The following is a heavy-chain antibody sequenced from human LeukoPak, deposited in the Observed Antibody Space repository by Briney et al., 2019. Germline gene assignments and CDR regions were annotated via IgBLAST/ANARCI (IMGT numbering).Heavy chain of an antibody. V-gene: IGHV3-23*01. CDR1: GFTFSSYA. J-gene: IGHJ4*02. D-gene: IGHD4-23*01. Sequence: GGSLRLSCAASGFTFSSYAMSWVRQAPGKGLEWVSAIRGSGDRTHYADSLKGRFTISRDNSKNSLYLQMNSLRAKDMALYYCAKDASYGGNSAPFDYWGQGTLVTVSS. CDR3: AKDASYGGNSAPFDY. CDR2: IRGSGDRT.